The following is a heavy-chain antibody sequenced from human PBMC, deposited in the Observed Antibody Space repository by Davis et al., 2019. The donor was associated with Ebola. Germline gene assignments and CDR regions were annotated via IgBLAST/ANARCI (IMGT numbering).Heavy chain of an antibody. J-gene: IGHJ3*02. CDR1: GYTFTGYY. CDR2: ISAYNGNT. V-gene: IGHV1-18*04. CDR3: ARDWGDYGSNAFDI. D-gene: IGHD4-17*01. Sequence: AASVKVSCKASGYTFTGYYMHWVRQAPGQGLEWMGRISAYNGNTNYAQKLQGRVTMTTDTSTSTAYMELRSLRSDDTAVYYCARDWGDYGSNAFDIWGQGTMVTVSS.